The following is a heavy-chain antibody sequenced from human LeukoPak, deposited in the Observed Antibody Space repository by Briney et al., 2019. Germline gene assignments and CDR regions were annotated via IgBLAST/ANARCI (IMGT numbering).Heavy chain of an antibody. CDR1: GFTFSSYG. CDR3: ARDSDPEDVFDI. Sequence: QPGGSLRLSCATSGFTFSSYGMNWVRQAPGKGLEWLSYISSSRTIYYADSVKGRFTISRDNAKNSLYLQMNSLRAEDTAVYHCARDSDPEDVFDIWGQGTMVTVSS. D-gene: IGHD3-10*01. CDR2: ISSSRTI. J-gene: IGHJ3*02. V-gene: IGHV3-48*01.